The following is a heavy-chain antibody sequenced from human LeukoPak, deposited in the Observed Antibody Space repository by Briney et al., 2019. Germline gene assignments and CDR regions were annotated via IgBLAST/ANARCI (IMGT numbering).Heavy chain of an antibody. Sequence: SETLSLTCTVSGGSISSYYWIWIRQPAGKGLEWIGRIYTSGSTNYNPSLKSRVTMSLDTSKTQFSLKLSSVTAADTAVYYCARGTLRLGELSPQDLARSYYYYYMDVWGKGTTVTISS. D-gene: IGHD3-16*02. J-gene: IGHJ6*03. CDR2: IYTSGST. CDR1: GGSISSYY. CDR3: ARGTLRLGELSPQDLARSYYYYYMDV. V-gene: IGHV4-4*07.